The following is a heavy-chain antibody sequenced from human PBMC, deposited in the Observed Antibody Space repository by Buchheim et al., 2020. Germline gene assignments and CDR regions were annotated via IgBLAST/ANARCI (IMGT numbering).Heavy chain of an antibody. CDR3: ASILHLGELSSGRYYYGLDV. CDR2: ISSSSSTV. J-gene: IGHJ6*02. CDR1: GFTFSSYA. Sequence: EVQLVESGGGLVQPGGSLRLSCAASGFTFSSYAMNWVRQAPGKGLEWISYISSSSSTVYYADSVKGRFTIPRDNPKNSLFLQMNSLRDEDTAVYYCASILHLGELSSGRYYYGLDVWGQGTT. V-gene: IGHV3-48*02. D-gene: IGHD3-16*02.